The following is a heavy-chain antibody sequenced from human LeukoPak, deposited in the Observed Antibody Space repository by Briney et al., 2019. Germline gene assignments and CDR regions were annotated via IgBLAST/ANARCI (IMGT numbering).Heavy chain of an antibody. CDR2: IIPIFGTA. V-gene: IGHV1-69*05. J-gene: IGHJ4*02. Sequence: SVKVSCKASGGTFSSYAISWVRQAPGQGLEWMGRIIPIFGTANYAQKFQGRVTITTDESTSTAYMELSSLRSEDTAVYYCARGADRNWNLFDYWGQGTLVTVSS. CDR3: ARGADRNWNLFDY. CDR1: GGTFSSYA. D-gene: IGHD1-1*01.